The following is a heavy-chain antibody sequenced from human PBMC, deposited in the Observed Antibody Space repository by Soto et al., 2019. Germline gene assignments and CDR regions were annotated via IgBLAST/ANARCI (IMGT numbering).Heavy chain of an antibody. CDR1: GFTFSTFG. CDR3: AGGDQYFPY. J-gene: IGHJ4*02. D-gene: IGHD2-21*01. CDR2: LLSDGSNR. Sequence: QVQLVESGGGVVQPGRSLRLSCAASGFTFSTFGMHWVRQAPGKGLEWVAVLLSDGSNRYYADSVKGRFTISRDISKNTLYLLMSSLRAEDTAVYYCAGGDQYFPYWGLGTLVTVSS. V-gene: IGHV3-33*01.